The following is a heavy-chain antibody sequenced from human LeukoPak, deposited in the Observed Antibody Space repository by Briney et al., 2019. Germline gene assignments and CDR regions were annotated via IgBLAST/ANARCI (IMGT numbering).Heavy chain of an antibody. CDR3: ARNRKRDSSGYYHNWFDP. CDR2: IYYSGST. V-gene: IGHV4-39*07. Sequence: PSETLSLTCTVSGGSISSSSYYWGWIRQPPGKGLEWIGSIYYSGSTNYNPSLKSRVTISVDTSKNQFSLKLSSVTAADTAVYYCARNRKRDSSGYYHNWFDPWGQGTLVTVSS. CDR1: GGSISSSSYY. J-gene: IGHJ5*02. D-gene: IGHD3-22*01.